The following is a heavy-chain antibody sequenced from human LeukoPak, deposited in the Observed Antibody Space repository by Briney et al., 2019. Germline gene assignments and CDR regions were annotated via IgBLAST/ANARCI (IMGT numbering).Heavy chain of an antibody. CDR2: IYYSGST. D-gene: IGHD6-13*01. V-gene: IGHV4-39*01. CDR3: ASPLGSHRYYYYYGMDV. Sequence: GSLRLSCAASGFTFSSYGMHWVRQAPGKGLEWIGSIYYSGSTYYNPSLKSRVTISVDTSKNQFSLKLSSVTAADTAVYYCASPLGSHRYYYYYGMDVWGQGTTVTVSS. J-gene: IGHJ6*02. CDR1: GFTFSSYG.